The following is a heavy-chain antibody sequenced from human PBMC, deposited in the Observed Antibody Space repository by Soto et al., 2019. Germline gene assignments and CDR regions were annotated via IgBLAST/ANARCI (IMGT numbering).Heavy chain of an antibody. J-gene: IGHJ4*02. D-gene: IGHD3-10*01. V-gene: IGHV3-33*01. Sequence: QVQLVESGGGVVQPGRSLRLSCAASGFTFSNYGMHWVRQAPGKGLEWVAVIWYDGSNKYYADSVKGRFTISRDNSKNTLFVQMNSLRAEDTAVYYCARDTSHGSGSDLVYWGQGPLVTVSS. CDR1: GFTFSNYG. CDR2: IWYDGSNK. CDR3: ARDTSHGSGSDLVY.